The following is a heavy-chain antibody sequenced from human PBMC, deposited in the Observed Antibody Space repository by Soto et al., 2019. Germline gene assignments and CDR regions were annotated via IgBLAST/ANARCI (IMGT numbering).Heavy chain of an antibody. Sequence: GGSLRLSCAASGFTFSSYAMHWVRQAPGKGLEWVAVISYDGSNKYYADSVKGRFTISRDNSKNTLYLQMNSLRAEDTAAYYCARDLETTTVTTHYYYGMDVWGQGTTVTVSS. J-gene: IGHJ6*02. CDR2: ISYDGSNK. CDR3: ARDLETTTVTTHYYYGMDV. D-gene: IGHD4-17*01. V-gene: IGHV3-30-3*01. CDR1: GFTFSSYA.